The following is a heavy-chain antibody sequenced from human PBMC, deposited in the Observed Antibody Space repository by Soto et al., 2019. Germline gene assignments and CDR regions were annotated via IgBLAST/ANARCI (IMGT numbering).Heavy chain of an antibody. CDR2: INPDSGGT. J-gene: IGHJ2*01. Sequence: QEQLVQSGAEVKKPGASLKVSCKASGYTFTDYYIHWVRQAPGQGLEWVGWINPDSGGTNLAQRFQGRVTMTSDTSINTAYMELCSLRSDDTAVYYCAIRTGQLAIISEFDGDWFFEVWGRGTLVTVSS. V-gene: IGHV1-2*02. CDR3: AIRTGQLAIISEFDGDWFFEV. D-gene: IGHD2-2*01. CDR1: GYTFTDYY.